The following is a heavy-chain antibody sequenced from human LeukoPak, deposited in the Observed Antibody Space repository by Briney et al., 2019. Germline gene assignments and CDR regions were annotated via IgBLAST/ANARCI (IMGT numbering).Heavy chain of an antibody. CDR1: GGSFSGYY. CDR2: INHSGST. J-gene: IGHJ4*02. Sequence: SETLSLTCAIYGGSFSGYYWSWIRQPPGKGLEWIGEINHSGSTYYNPSLKSRATVSVDTSKNQFSLKLNFVTAADTAVYYCARGEPAYCSSNSCSYDYWGQGTLVTVSS. D-gene: IGHD2-2*01. V-gene: IGHV4-34*01. CDR3: ARGEPAYCSSNSCSYDY.